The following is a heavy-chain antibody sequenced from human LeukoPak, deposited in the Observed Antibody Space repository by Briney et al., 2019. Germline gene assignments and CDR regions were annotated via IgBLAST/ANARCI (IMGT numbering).Heavy chain of an antibody. CDR1: GFTFNNYV. CDR3: ARFGGFDY. CDR2: ISGSGASK. V-gene: IGHV3-23*01. D-gene: IGHD3-10*01. Sequence: PGGSLRLSCAASGFTFNNYVMSWARHAPGKGLEWVSGISGSGASKVYADSVRGRFTISRDNSKNTLYLQMNSLGAADTAVYYCARFGGFDYWGQGTLVTVSS. J-gene: IGHJ4*02.